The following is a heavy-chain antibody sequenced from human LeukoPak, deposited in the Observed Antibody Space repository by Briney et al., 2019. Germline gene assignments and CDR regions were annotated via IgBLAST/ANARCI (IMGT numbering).Heavy chain of an antibody. D-gene: IGHD3-10*01. J-gene: IGHJ4*02. CDR3: ATQGITMVRGVKPDLYYFDH. CDR1: GGSINSGSHY. V-gene: IGHV4-61*09. CDR2: ISTTGST. Sequence: PSETLSLTCTVSGGSINSGSHYWSWIRQPAGNGLEWIGHISTTGSTKYNSSLKSRVTISVDTSKNQFSLKLTSVTAADTAVYFCATQGITMVRGVKPDLYYFDHWGQGNLVTVSS.